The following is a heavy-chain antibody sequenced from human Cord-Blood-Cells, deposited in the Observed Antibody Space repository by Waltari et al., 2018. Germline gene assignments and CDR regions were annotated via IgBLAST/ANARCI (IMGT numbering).Heavy chain of an antibody. CDR2: IYSGGST. Sequence: EVQLVESGGGLIQPGGSLRLSCAAFGFTVSSNDLSWVRQAPGKGLEWVSVIYSGGSTYYADSVKGRFTISRDNSKNTLYLQMNSLRAEDTAVYYCARGYGSYYFDYWGQGTLVTVSS. J-gene: IGHJ4*02. CDR3: ARGYGSYYFDY. D-gene: IGHD1-1*01. CDR1: GFTVSSND. V-gene: IGHV3-53*01.